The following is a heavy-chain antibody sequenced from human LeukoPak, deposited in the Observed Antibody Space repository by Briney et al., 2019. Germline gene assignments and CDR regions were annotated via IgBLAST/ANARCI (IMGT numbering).Heavy chain of an antibody. J-gene: IGHJ4*02. V-gene: IGHV1-18*04. CDR1: GYTFDSYG. CDR2: TSVYNGKT. Sequence: ASVKVSCKVSGYTFDSYGITWVRQAPGQGLEWLGWTSVYNGKTNHSEKFQGRVTMSRDTSTTTAFLEVKSLRSDDTAVYYCARDRNYFDYWGQGTLVTVSS. CDR3: ARDRNYFDY.